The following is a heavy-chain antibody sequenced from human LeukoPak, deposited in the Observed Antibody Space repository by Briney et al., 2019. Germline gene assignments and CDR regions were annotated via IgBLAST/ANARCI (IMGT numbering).Heavy chain of an antibody. D-gene: IGHD3-10*01. CDR2: FYDAGSP. CDR1: GGSISLYY. Sequence: SETLSLTCTVSGGSISLYYWSWIRQPPGKGLEWIGYFYDAGSPKYNPSLERRVTISVDMSRNQFSLNLTSVTAADTAVYYCARGRGSLTYWGQGTLATVSS. V-gene: IGHV4-59*01. J-gene: IGHJ4*02. CDR3: ARGRGSLTY.